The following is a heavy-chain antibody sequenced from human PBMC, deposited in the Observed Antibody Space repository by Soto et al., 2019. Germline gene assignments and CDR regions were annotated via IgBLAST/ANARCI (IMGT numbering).Heavy chain of an antibody. CDR1: GCSISSYY. V-gene: IGHV4-59*12. Sequence: PSETLSLTCTVSGCSISSYYWSWIRQAPGKGLEWIGYIYYSGSTNYNPSLKSRVTISVDTSKNQFSLKLSSVTAADTAVYYCARERYYSYMDVWGKGTTVTVSS. CDR3: ARERYYSYMDV. J-gene: IGHJ6*03. CDR2: IYYSGST.